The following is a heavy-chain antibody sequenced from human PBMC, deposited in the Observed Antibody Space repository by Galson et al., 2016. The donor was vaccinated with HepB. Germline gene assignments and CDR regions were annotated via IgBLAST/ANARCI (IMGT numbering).Heavy chain of an antibody. D-gene: IGHD2-8*01. CDR2: VNPTDGST. Sequence: SVKVSCKASGFTFTSFFMHWVRQAPGQGLEWMGMVNPTDGSTTYARDFQGRVSMTSDTSTSTVYLDLGSLRSGDTAVYYCAPIRGHFTDGFDYWGQGTLVTVS. CDR3: APIRGHFTDGFDY. CDR1: GFTFTSFF. V-gene: IGHV1-46*01. J-gene: IGHJ4*02.